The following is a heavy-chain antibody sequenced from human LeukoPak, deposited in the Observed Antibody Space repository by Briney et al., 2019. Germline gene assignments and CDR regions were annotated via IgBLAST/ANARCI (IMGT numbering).Heavy chain of an antibody. J-gene: IGHJ4*02. V-gene: IGHV3-49*03. Sequence: PGGSLRPSCTASGFTFGDYAMSWFRQAPGKGLEWVGFIRSNTYGGTAEYAASVKGRFTISRDDSKSIAYLQMNSLKTEDTAVYYCTKGDYHAYWGQGTLATVSS. CDR1: GFTFGDYA. CDR2: IRSNTYGGTA. CDR3: TKGDYHAY.